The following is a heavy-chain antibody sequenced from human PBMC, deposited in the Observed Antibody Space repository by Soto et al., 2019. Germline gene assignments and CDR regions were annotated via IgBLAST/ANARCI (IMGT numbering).Heavy chain of an antibody. CDR1: GFTFISYA. CDR2: ISYDGSNK. CDR3: ARPQRVAPRSPDAFDI. V-gene: IGHV3-30-3*01. Sequence: WGSLRLSCAASGFTFISYAIRCVRHSPLKGLEWVAVISYDGSNKYYADSVKGRFTISRDNSKNTLYLQMNSLRAEDTAVYYCARPQRVAPRSPDAFDIWGQGTMVTVSS. J-gene: IGHJ3*02. D-gene: IGHD1-1*01.